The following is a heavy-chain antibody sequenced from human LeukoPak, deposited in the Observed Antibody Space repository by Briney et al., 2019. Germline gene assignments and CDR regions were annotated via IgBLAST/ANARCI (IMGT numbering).Heavy chain of an antibody. V-gene: IGHV1-69*01. D-gene: IGHD4-17*01. CDR2: IIPIFGTA. CDR1: GGTFSSYA. J-gene: IGHJ4*02. CDR3: ARDRMTTVTNFDY. Sequence: GSSVKVSCKASGGTFSSYAISRVRQAPGQGLEWMGGIIPIFGTANYAQKFQGRVTITADESTSTAYMELSSLRSEDTAVYYCARDRMTTVTNFDYWGQGTLVTVSS.